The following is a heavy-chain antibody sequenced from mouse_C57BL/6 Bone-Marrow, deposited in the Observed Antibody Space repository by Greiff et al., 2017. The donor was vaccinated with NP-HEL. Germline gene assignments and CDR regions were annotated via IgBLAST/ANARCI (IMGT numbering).Heavy chain of an antibody. D-gene: IGHD1-1*01. J-gene: IGHJ1*03. Sequence: QVQLKQPGAELVMPGSSFPLSCTSSGYTFTSYWMHWVKQRPGQGLEWIGEIDPSDSSTPYNQKFKGKSTLTVDKSSSTAYMQLSSLTSEDSAVYYCAREGHYYGSSYWYFDVWGTGTTVTVSS. V-gene: IGHV1-69*01. CDR1: GYTFTSYW. CDR2: IDPSDSST. CDR3: AREGHYYGSSYWYFDV.